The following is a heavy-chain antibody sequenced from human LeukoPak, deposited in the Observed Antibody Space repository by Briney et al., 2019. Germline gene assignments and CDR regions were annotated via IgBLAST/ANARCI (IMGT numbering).Heavy chain of an antibody. V-gene: IGHV3-48*03. CDR1: GFTFSSYE. CDR2: ISSSGST. D-gene: IGHD3-10*01. J-gene: IGHJ4*02. CDR3: ARVGYYASGPFSYFDY. Sequence: PGGSLTLSCAASGFTFSSYEMNWVRQAPGKGLEWISYISSSGSTMYADSVKGRFTISSDNAKNSLYLQMNSLSVEDTAVYYCARVGYYASGPFSYFDYWGQGTLVTVSS.